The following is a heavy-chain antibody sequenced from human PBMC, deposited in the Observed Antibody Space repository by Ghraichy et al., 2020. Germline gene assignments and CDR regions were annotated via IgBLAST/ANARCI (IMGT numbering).Heavy chain of an antibody. J-gene: IGHJ4*02. CDR1: GGSFSGSD. Sequence: SQTLSLTCAVHGGSFSGSDWSWIRQSPGRGLEWIGEVNENGGTNFNPSLEGRATISVDTSSIQFSLNLESVTAAETAIYYCARGPTARAAAGTFDSWGQGILVTVSS. D-gene: IGHD6-13*01. CDR3: ARGPTARAAAGTFDS. V-gene: IGHV4-34*01. CDR2: VNENGGT.